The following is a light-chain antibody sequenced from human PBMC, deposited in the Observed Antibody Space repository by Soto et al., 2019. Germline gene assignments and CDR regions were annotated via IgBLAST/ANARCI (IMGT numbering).Light chain of an antibody. CDR2: KAS. Sequence: DIPMTQSPSTLSASVGDRVTITCRASQTISTWLAWYQQKPGKAPNLLIYKASTLQKGVPSRFSGSGSGTEFALTISSLQPDDFATYYCQQYNSFSPVTFGQGTKLEIK. CDR3: QQYNSFSPVT. J-gene: IGKJ2*01. CDR1: QTISTW. V-gene: IGKV1-5*03.